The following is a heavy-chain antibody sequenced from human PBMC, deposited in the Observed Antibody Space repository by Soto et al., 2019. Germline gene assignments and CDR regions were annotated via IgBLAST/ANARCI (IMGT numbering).Heavy chain of an antibody. CDR3: ARDEVGYYGSGSYSPTGYYYYMDV. CDR1: GRTFSSYT. CDR2: IIPILGIA. Sequence: GASVKVSCKASGRTFSSYTISWVRQAPGQGLEWMGRIIPILGIANYAQKFQGRVTITADKSTSTAYMELSSLRSEDTAVYYCARDEVGYYGSGSYSPTGYYYYMDVWGKGTTVTVSS. D-gene: IGHD3-10*01. J-gene: IGHJ6*03. V-gene: IGHV1-69*04.